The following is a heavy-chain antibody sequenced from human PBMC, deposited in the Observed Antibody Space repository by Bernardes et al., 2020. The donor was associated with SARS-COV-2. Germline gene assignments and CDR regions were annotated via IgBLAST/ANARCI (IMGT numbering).Heavy chain of an antibody. CDR2: ISGDGGGGT. CDR3: ARLVVSATAD. CDR1: GFTFSTYA. J-gene: IGHJ4*02. D-gene: IGHD2-15*01. V-gene: IGHV3-23*01. Sequence: GGSLRLSCAPSGFTFSTYAMSWVRQAPGKGLEWVSAISGDGGGGTYYADSVKGRFTISRDNSKNTLYLQMNSLRAEDTAVYYCARLVVSATADWGQGTLLTVSS.